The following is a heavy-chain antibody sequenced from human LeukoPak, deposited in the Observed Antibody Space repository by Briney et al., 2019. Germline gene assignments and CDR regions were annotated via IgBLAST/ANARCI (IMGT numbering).Heavy chain of an antibody. V-gene: IGHV1-69-2*01. CDR2: VDPEDGET. CDR1: EYTFTDYY. D-gene: IGHD6-6*01. Sequence: ASVMVSCKVSEYTFTDYYMHWVQQAPGKGLEWMGLVDPEDGETIYAEKFQGRVTITADTSTDTAYMELSSLRSEDTAVYYCATDSSSSSGDYYYYYMDVWGKGTTVTVSS. J-gene: IGHJ6*03. CDR3: ATDSSSSSGDYYYYYMDV.